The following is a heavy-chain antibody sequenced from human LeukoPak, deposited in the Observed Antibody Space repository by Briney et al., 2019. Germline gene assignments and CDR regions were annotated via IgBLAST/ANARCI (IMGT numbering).Heavy chain of an antibody. D-gene: IGHD3-10*01. CDR1: GFTFSSYS. Sequence: PGGSLRLSCAASGFTFSSYSMNWVRQAPGKGLEWVSSISSSSSYIYYADSVKGRFTTSRDNAKSSLYLQMNSLRAEDTAVYYCARSIPDYYGSGSYYNEPLDYWGQGTLVTVSS. CDR3: ARSIPDYYGSGSYYNEPLDY. CDR2: ISSSSSYI. J-gene: IGHJ4*02. V-gene: IGHV3-21*01.